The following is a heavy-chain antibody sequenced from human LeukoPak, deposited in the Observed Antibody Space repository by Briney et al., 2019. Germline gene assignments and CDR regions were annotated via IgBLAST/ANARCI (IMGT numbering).Heavy chain of an antibody. D-gene: IGHD2-2*01. CDR3: ARDFSAQVPVTIHDNWFDP. CDR1: GFTFRSYW. J-gene: IGHJ5*02. V-gene: IGHV3-7*01. Sequence: GGSLRLSCAASGFTFRSYWMSWLRQAPGKGPEWVANIRQDGSEKYYMDSVKGRFTISRDNAKKSLYLQMNSLRADDTAMYYCARDFSAQVPVTIHDNWFDPWDQGTLVIVSS. CDR2: IRQDGSEK.